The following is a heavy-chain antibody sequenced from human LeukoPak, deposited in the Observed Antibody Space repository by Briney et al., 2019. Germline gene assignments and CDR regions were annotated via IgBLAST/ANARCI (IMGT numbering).Heavy chain of an antibody. J-gene: IGHJ3*02. D-gene: IGHD3-22*01. CDR1: GFTASSNG. V-gene: IGHV3-53*01. CDR2: IYSGGRT. Sequence: PVGSLRLSCAASGFTASSNGISSVRQAPGKGLEWVSVIYSGGRTYYADSVKGRFTISRDNYKNTLYLQMNSLRAEDTAVYYCARDYYDSRGYRLDAFDIWGPGTLVTVSS. CDR3: ARDYYDSRGYRLDAFDI.